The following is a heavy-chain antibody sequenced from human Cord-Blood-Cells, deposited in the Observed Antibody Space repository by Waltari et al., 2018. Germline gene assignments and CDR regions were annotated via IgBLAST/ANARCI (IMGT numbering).Heavy chain of an antibody. J-gene: IGHJ3*02. Sequence: QVQLQQWGAGLLKPSETLSLTCAVYGGSFSGYYWSWIRQPPGKGLEWIGEINHSGSTNYNPSLKSRVTISVDTSKNQFSLKLSSVTAADTAVYYCARMRWLQGIAFDIWGQGTMVTVSS. V-gene: IGHV4-34*01. D-gene: IGHD5-12*01. CDR1: GGSFSGYY. CDR2: INHSGST. CDR3: ARMRWLQGIAFDI.